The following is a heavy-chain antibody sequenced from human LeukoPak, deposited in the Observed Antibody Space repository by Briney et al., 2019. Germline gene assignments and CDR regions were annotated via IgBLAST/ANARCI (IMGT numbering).Heavy chain of an antibody. CDR2: ISWNSGSI. D-gene: IGHD3-10*01. CDR1: GFTFDDYA. Sequence: AGGSLRLSCAASGFTFDDYAMHWVRQAPGKGLEWVSGISWNSGSIGYADSVKGRFTISRDNAKNSLYLQMNSLRAEDMALYYCAKVGGAGDFDIWGQGTMVTVSS. J-gene: IGHJ3*02. CDR3: AKVGGAGDFDI. V-gene: IGHV3-9*03.